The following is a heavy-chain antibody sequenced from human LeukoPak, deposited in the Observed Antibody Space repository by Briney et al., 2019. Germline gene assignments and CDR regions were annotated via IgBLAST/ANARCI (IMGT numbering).Heavy chain of an antibody. V-gene: IGHV3-23*01. CDR2: ISGSGGST. J-gene: IGHJ4*02. CDR3: AKEVGGYYGDKRGFDY. D-gene: IGHD4-17*01. CDR1: GFTFSSYA. Sequence: PGGSLRLSCAASGFTFSSYAMSWVRQAPGKGLEWVSAISGSGGSTYYADSVKGRFTISRDNSKNTLYLQMNSLRAEDTAVYYCAKEVGGYYGDKRGFDYWGQGTLVTVSS.